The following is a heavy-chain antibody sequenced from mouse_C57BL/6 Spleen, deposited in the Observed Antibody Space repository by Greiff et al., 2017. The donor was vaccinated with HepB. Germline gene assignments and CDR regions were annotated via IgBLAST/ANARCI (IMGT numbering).Heavy chain of an antibody. CDR1: GYAFSSSW. J-gene: IGHJ2*01. V-gene: IGHV1-82*01. D-gene: IGHD1-1*01. CDR3: APTTVVATDY. CDR2: IYPGDGDT. Sequence: QVQLQQSGPELVKPGASVKISCKASGYAFSSSWMNWVKQRPGKGLEWIGRIYPGDGDTNYNGKFKGKATLTADKSSSPAYMQLSSLTSEDSAVYFCAPTTVVATDYWGQGTTLTVSS.